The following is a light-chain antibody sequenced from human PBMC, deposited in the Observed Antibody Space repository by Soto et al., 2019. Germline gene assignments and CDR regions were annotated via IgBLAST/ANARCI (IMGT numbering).Light chain of an antibody. CDR3: QQDGGSPII. CDR1: QSVTTR. J-gene: IGKJ5*01. V-gene: IGKV3-20*01. CDR2: GAS. Sequence: IVLPQSPRTLSLSAGERVTLSCRASQSVTTRLAWYQHKPGQAPTLLMSGASNRASGVPVRFSGSGSGTDFTLTISRLEPEDFALYYCQQDGGSPIIFGLGTRLEIK.